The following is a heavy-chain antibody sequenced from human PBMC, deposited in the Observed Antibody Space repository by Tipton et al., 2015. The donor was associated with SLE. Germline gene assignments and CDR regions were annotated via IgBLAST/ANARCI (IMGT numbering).Heavy chain of an antibody. D-gene: IGHD5-24*01. V-gene: IGHV3-48*01. CDR1: GFTFSSYS. CDR3: ARRDGYNSFDY. J-gene: IGHJ4*02. Sequence: SLRLSCAASGFTFSSYSMSWVRQAPGKGLEWVSYISSSSSTIYYADSVKGRFTISRDNAKNSLYLQMNSLRAEDTAVYYCARRDGYNSFDYWGQGTLVTVSS. CDR2: ISSSSSTI.